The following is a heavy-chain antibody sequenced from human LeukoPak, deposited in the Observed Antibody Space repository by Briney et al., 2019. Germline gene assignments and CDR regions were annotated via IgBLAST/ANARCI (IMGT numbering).Heavy chain of an antibody. J-gene: IGHJ3*02. Sequence: GASVKVSCKVSGCTLTELSMHWVRQAPGKGLEWMGGFDPEDGETIYAQKFQGRVTMTEDTSTDTAYMELSSLRSEDTAVYYCATTGSNGDIVVVPAAIDAFDIWGQGTMVTVSS. D-gene: IGHD2-2*01. CDR3: ATTGSNGDIVVVPAAIDAFDI. CDR1: GCTLTELS. CDR2: FDPEDGET. V-gene: IGHV1-24*01.